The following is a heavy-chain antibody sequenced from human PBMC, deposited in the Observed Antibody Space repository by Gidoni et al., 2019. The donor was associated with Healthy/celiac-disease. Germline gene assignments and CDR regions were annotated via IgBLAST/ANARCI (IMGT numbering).Heavy chain of an antibody. D-gene: IGHD2-2*01. CDR3: ARDLCRLGCYWFDP. J-gene: IGHJ5*02. CDR2: INSDGSST. V-gene: IGHV3-74*01. Sequence: EVQLVESGGGLVQPGGALRLSCEASGFTFSSYWMHWVRQAPGKGLVWVSRINSDGSSTSYADSVKGRFTISRDNAKNTLYLQMNSLRAEDTAVYYCARDLCRLGCYWFDPWGQGTLVTVSS. CDR1: GFTFSSYW.